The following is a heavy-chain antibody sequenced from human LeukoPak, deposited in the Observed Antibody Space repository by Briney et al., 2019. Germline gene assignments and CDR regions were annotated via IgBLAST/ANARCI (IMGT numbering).Heavy chain of an antibody. CDR1: GGTFSSYA. D-gene: IGHD6-13*01. Sequence: ASVKVSCKASGGTFSSYAISWVRQAPGQGLEWMGGIIPIFGTANYAQKFQGRVTITADKSTSTAYMELSSLRSEDTAVYYCARSYSRFYYYYMDVWGKGTTVTVSS. CDR2: IIPIFGTA. CDR3: ARSYSRFYYYYMDV. V-gene: IGHV1-69*06. J-gene: IGHJ6*03.